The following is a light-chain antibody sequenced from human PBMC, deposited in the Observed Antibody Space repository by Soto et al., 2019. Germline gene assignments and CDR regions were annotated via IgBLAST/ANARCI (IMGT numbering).Light chain of an antibody. CDR3: QQYGSSPRIT. J-gene: IGKJ1*01. V-gene: IGKV3-20*01. CDR1: QSVSSTY. CDR2: GAS. Sequence: EIVLTQSPGTLSLSPGERATLSFRASQSVSSTYLAWYQQRPGQAPRLLIYGASSRATGIPDRFSGSGSGTDFTLTISRLEPEDFAVYYCQQYGSSPRITFGQGTKVDI.